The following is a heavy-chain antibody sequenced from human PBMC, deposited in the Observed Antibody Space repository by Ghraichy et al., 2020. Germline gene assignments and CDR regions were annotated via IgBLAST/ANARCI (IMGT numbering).Heavy chain of an antibody. CDR1: GFTFSSYA. V-gene: IGHV3-23*01. D-gene: IGHD3-22*01. Sequence: GGSLRLSCVASGFTFSSYAMSWVRQAPGKGLEWVSAISGSGGSTYYADSVKGRFTISRDNSKNTLYLQMNSLRAEDTAVYHCAKDSDYDSSDRIDYWGQGTLVTVSS. J-gene: IGHJ4*02. CDR3: AKDSDYDSSDRIDY. CDR2: ISGSGGST.